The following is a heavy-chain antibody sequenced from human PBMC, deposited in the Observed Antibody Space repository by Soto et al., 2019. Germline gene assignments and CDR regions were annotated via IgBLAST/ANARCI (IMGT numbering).Heavy chain of an antibody. CDR1: GFSFRSYA. D-gene: IGHD2-8*01. CDR3: ARLMGTSFDL. J-gene: IGHJ5*02. CDR2: IWYDGVSGYTT. V-gene: IGHV3-72*01. Sequence: GGSLRLSCAASGFSFRSYAMHWVRQAPGKGLEWVAVIWYDGVSGYTTAYAASVKGRFTISRDDSKNSLFLQMNSLKTEDTAVYFCARLMGTSFDLWGQGALVTVSS.